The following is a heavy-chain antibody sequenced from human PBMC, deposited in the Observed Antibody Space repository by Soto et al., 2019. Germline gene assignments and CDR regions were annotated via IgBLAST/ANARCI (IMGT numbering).Heavy chain of an antibody. CDR2: INPNSGDT. J-gene: IGHJ4*02. Sequence: ASVKVSCKASGYTFTGYFLHWVRQAPGQGLEWMGWINPNSGDTNYAQKFQGRVTMTRDTSINTAYMELRRLSSDDTAVHYCARVKNYYDSSGPYDYWDQGTLVTVSS. CDR1: GYTFTGYF. D-gene: IGHD3-22*01. CDR3: ARVKNYYDSSGPYDY. V-gene: IGHV1-2*02.